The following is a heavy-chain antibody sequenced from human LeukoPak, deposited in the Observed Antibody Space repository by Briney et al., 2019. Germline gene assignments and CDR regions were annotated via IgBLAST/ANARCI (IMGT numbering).Heavy chain of an antibody. CDR1: GGSISSGAYY. V-gene: IGHV4-31*03. D-gene: IGHD5-24*01. CDR3: ARGKYGYNLGLFDY. Sequence: PSQTLSLTCTVSGGSISSGAYYWSWIRQHPGKGLEWIGYIYYSGSTNYNPSLKSRVTISVDTSKNQFSLKLSSVTAADTAVYYCARGKYGYNLGLFDYWGQGTLVTVSS. CDR2: IYYSGST. J-gene: IGHJ4*02.